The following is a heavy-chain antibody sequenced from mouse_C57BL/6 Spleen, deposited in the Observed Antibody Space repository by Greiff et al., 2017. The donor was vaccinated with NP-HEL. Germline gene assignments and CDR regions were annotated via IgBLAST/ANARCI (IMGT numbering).Heavy chain of an antibody. CDR1: GYTFTSYW. V-gene: IGHV1-74*01. D-gene: IGHD2-5*01. CDR3: AIPHSNYDWFAY. J-gene: IGHJ3*01. CDR2: IHPSDSDT. Sequence: QVQLQQPGAELVKPGASVKVSCKASGYTFTSYWMHWVKQRPGQGLEWIGRIHPSDSDTNYNQKFKGKATLTVDKSSSTAYMHHSSLTSEDSAVYYCAIPHSNYDWFAYWGQGTLVTVAA.